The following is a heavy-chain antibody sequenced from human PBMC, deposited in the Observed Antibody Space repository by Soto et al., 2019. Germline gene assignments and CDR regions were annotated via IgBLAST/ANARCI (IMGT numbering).Heavy chain of an antibody. CDR3: AKDRYGGSPRYYFDY. CDR2: ISYDGSNK. J-gene: IGHJ4*02. CDR1: GFTFSSYG. V-gene: IGHV3-30*18. Sequence: QVQLVESGGGVVQPGRSLRLSCAASGFTFSSYGMHWVRQAPGKGLEWVAVISYDGSNKYYADSVKGRFTIARDNSKNTLYLQMNSLRAEDTAVYYCAKDRYGGSPRYYFDYWGQGTLVTVSS. D-gene: IGHD1-26*01.